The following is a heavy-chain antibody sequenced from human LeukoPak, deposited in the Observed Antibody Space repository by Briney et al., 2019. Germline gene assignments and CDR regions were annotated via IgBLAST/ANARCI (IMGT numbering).Heavy chain of an antibody. CDR2: ISGNSGSI. D-gene: IGHD4-23*01. V-gene: IGHV3-9*01. CDR1: GFTFDDYA. J-gene: IGHJ5*02. CDR3: ANGHLYGGSSNWFDP. Sequence: TGGSLRLSCAASGFTFDDYAMQWVWQAPGKGLEWVSGISGNSGSIGYADSVKGRFTISRDNAKNSLYLQMNSLRAEDTALYYCANGHLYGGSSNWFDPWGQGTLVTVSS.